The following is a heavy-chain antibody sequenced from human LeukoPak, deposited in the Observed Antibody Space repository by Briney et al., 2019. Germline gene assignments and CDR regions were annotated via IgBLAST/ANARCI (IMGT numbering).Heavy chain of an antibody. D-gene: IGHD4-17*01. Sequence: GGSLRLSCAASRFTFSHYWMSWVRQAPGKGLEWVANIKQDGSEKYYVDSVKGRFTISRDNAKNSLYLQLNSLRPEDTALYYCSTEPRSLLYWGHGTLVTVSS. CDR3: STEPRSLLY. J-gene: IGHJ4*01. V-gene: IGHV3-7*03. CDR1: RFTFSHYW. CDR2: IKQDGSEK.